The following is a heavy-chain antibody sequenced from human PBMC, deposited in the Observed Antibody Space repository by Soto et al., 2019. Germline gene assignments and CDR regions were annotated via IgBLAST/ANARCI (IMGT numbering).Heavy chain of an antibody. CDR3: ARDKGYCSGGSCYFYYYYYYMDV. J-gene: IGHJ6*03. V-gene: IGHV3-7*01. CDR2: IKQDGSEK. D-gene: IGHD2-15*01. CDR1: GFTFSSYW. Sequence: GGSLRLSCAASGFTFSSYWMSWVRQAPGKGLEWVANIKQDGSEKYYVDSVKGRFTISRDNAKNSLYLQMNSLRAEDTAVYYCARDKGYCSGGSCYFYYYYYYMDVWGKGTTVTVSS.